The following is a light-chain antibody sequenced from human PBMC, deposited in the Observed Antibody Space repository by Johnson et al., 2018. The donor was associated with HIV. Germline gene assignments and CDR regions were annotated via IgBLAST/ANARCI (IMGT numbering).Light chain of an antibody. J-gene: IGLJ1*01. V-gene: IGLV1-51*02. CDR3: GTWDSSLSAGLYG. Sequence: QSVLTQPPSVSAAPGQKVTISCSGSSSDMGNYAVSWYQQLPGTAPKLLIYENNKRPSGIPDRFSGSKSGTSATLGITGLQTVDEADYYCGTWDSSLSAGLYGFGTGTKVTVL. CDR2: ENN. CDR1: SSDMGNYA.